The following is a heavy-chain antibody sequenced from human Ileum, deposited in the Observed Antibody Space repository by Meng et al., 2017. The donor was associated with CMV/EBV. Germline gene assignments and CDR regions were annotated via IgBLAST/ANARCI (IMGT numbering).Heavy chain of an antibody. CDR1: GGTFGSYA. J-gene: IGHJ3*02. CDR2: IIPIFGTA. Sequence: SVKVSCKASGGTFGSYAISWVRQAPGQGLEWMGGIIPIFGTANYAQKFQGRVTITTDESTSTAYMELSSLRSEDTAVYYCARVVFPTQDAFDIWGQGTMVTVSS. CDR3: ARVVFPTQDAFDI. D-gene: IGHD3-16*01. V-gene: IGHV1-69*05.